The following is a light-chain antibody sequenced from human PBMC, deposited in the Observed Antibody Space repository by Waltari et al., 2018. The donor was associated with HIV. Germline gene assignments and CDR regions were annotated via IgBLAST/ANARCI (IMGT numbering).Light chain of an antibody. V-gene: IGKV3-15*01. Sequence: ILMTQSPATLSVSPGERATLSCRAGQTVSTNLAWYQQKTGQAPRLLIFGASTSATGVPARFSGSGSGTEFTLTISNLQSEDFAVYYCQQYHDWPPFTFGGGTKVEIK. CDR1: QTVSTN. CDR2: GAS. CDR3: QQYHDWPPFT. J-gene: IGKJ4*01.